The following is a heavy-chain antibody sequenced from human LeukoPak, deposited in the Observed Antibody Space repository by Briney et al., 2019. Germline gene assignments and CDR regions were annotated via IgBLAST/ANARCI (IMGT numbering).Heavy chain of an antibody. Sequence: SVKVSCKASGYTFTDYYVHWVRQAPGQGLEWMGRIIPILGIANYAQKFQGRVTITADKSTSTAYMELSSLRSEDTAVYYCARDGDDGYSDYWGQGTLVTVSS. CDR2: IIPILGIA. J-gene: IGHJ4*02. CDR3: ARDGDDGYSDY. D-gene: IGHD5-24*01. CDR1: GYTFTDYY. V-gene: IGHV1-69*04.